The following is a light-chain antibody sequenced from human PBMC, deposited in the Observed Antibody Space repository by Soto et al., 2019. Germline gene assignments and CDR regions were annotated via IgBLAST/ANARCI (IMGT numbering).Light chain of an antibody. CDR1: ISDVGGYNY. CDR3: SSYTSSSTYV. Sequence: QSALTQPASVSGSPGQSITISCTGTISDVGGYNYVSWYQQHPGKAPKLMIFDVSNRPSGVSNRFSGSKSGYTASLTISGLQAEDEADYYCSSYTSSSTYVFGTGTKATV. J-gene: IGLJ1*01. CDR2: DVS. V-gene: IGLV2-14*03.